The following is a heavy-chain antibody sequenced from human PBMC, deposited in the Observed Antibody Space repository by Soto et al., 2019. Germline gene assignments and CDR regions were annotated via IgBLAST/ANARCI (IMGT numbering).Heavy chain of an antibody. CDR2: IYYSGST. CDR1: GGSISSGDYY. D-gene: IGHD3-10*01. J-gene: IGHJ4*02. Sequence: PSDTLSLTCSVSGGSISSGDYYWSWIRQPPGKGLEWIGYIYYSGSTYYNPSLKSRVTISVDTSKNQFSLKLSSVTAADTAVYYCTRSMVRGVIIPFDFWGQGTLVTVSS. CDR3: TRSMVRGVIIPFDF. V-gene: IGHV4-30-4*02.